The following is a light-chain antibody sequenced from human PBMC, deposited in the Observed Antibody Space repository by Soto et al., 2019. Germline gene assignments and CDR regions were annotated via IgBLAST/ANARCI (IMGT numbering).Light chain of an antibody. CDR3: QQSIMATTYT. J-gene: IGKJ2*01. Sequence: DIQMSQSPSSLSASVGDRVTITCRASQNIRNDLNWYQQKPGKAPNLLIYGASSLQSVVPARFSGSGSGTDFPLTISNLQPEDSANYYRQQSIMATTYTFGLGTKLEIK. V-gene: IGKV1-39*01. CDR2: GAS. CDR1: QNIRND.